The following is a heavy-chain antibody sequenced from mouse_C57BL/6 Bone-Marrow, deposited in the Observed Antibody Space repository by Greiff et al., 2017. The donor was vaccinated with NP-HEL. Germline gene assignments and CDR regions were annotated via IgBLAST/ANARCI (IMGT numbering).Heavy chain of an antibody. CDR1: GFTFSSYG. Sequence: EVKVVESGGDLVKPGGSLKLSCAASGFTFSSYGMSWVRQTPDKRLEWVATISSGGSYTYYPDSVKGRFTISRDNAKNTLYLQRSSLKSEDTAMYYCARHDYGSSYEWYFDVWGTGTTVTVSS. CDR3: ARHDYGSSYEWYFDV. D-gene: IGHD1-1*01. CDR2: ISSGGSYT. J-gene: IGHJ1*03. V-gene: IGHV5-6*01.